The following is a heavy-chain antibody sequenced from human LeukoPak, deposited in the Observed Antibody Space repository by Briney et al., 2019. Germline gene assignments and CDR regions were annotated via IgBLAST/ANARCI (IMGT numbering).Heavy chain of an antibody. CDR3: ARDPGAYNYFDY. V-gene: IGHV3-30*01. CDR1: GFPLSNHW. CDR2: ISYDGSNK. D-gene: IGHD3-10*01. J-gene: IGHJ4*02. Sequence: GGSLRLSCAASGFPLSNHWMTWVRQAPGKGLEWVAVISYDGSNKYYADSVKGRFTISRDNSKNTLYLQMNSLRAEDTAVYYCARDPGAYNYFDYWGQGTLVTVSS.